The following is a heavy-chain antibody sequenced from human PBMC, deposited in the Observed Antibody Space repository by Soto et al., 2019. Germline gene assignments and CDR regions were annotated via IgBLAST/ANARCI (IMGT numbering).Heavy chain of an antibody. CDR3: ARDIISVVPAVPLGHYYYYYGMDV. CDR1: GFTFSSYA. J-gene: IGHJ6*02. V-gene: IGHV3-30-3*01. Sequence: PGGSLRLSCAASGFTFSSYAMHWVRQAPGKGLERVAVISYDGSNKYYADSVKGRFTISRDNSKNTLYLQMNSLRAEDTAVYYCARDIISVVPAVPLGHYYYYYGMDVWGQGTTVTVSS. D-gene: IGHD2-2*01. CDR2: ISYDGSNK.